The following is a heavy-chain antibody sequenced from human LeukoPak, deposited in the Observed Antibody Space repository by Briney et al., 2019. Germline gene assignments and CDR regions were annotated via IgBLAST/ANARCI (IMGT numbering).Heavy chain of an antibody. CDR2: INHSGST. CDR1: GYSISSGYY. CDR3: ARHTPTYYYDSSGYRRGYYFDY. J-gene: IGHJ4*02. Sequence: SETLSLTCTVSGYSISSGYYWGCIRQPPGKGLEWIGEINHSGSTNYNPSLKSRVTISVDTSKNQFSLKLSSVTAADTAVYYCARHTPTYYYDSSGYRRGYYFDYWGQGTLVTVSS. D-gene: IGHD3-22*01. V-gene: IGHV4-38-2*02.